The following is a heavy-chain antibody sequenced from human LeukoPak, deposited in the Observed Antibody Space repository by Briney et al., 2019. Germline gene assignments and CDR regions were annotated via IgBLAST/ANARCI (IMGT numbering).Heavy chain of an antibody. D-gene: IGHD3-10*01. CDR1: GFTFSSKTYW. Sequence: PGGSLRLSCAASGFTFSSKTYWMHWVRQAPGKGLEWVSRINSDGSNTGYADSVKGRFTISRDNAKNTLYLQMDSLRAEDTAVYYCAPSRRGYLFDYWGQGTLVTVSS. J-gene: IGHJ4*02. V-gene: IGHV3-74*01. CDR2: INSDGSNT. CDR3: APSRRGYLFDY.